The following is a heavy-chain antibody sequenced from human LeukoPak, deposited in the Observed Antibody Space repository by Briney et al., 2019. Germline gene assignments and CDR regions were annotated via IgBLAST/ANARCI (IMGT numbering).Heavy chain of an antibody. CDR2: ISDSGGST. Sequence: PGGSLRLSCAASGFTFNSYAVSWVRQAPGKGLEWVSGISDSGGSTYYADSVKGRFTISRDNSENTLYLQMNSLRAEDTAVYYCAKLRVVRAFDIWGQGTMVTVSS. D-gene: IGHD3-3*01. CDR3: AKLRVVRAFDI. V-gene: IGHV3-23*01. CDR1: GFTFNSYA. J-gene: IGHJ3*02.